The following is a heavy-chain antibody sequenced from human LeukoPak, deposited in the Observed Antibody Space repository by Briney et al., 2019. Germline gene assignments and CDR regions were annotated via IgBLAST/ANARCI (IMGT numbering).Heavy chain of an antibody. CDR2: INSDGYST. J-gene: IGHJ4*02. Sequence: SGGSLRLSCAASGFTFSSYWMHWVRRAPGKGLVWVSRINSDGYSTSYADSVKGRFTISRDNAKNTLYLQMNSLRAEDTAMYYCARESSYEFDYWGQGTLVTVSS. CDR1: GFTFSSYW. V-gene: IGHV3-74*01. D-gene: IGHD5-12*01. CDR3: ARESSYEFDY.